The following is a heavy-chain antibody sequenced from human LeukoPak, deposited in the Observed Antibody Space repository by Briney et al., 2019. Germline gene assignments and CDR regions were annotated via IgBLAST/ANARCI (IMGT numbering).Heavy chain of an antibody. CDR2: IKQDGSEK. J-gene: IGHJ4*02. CDR1: GFTFSSYW. V-gene: IGHV3-7*05. CDR3: AGDTSGWHPLDY. Sequence: GGSLRLSCTASGFTFSSYWMSWVRQAPGEGLEWVANIKQDGSEKYYVDSVKGRFTIYRDNAKNSLYLQMNSLRAEDTAVYYCAGDTSGWHPLDYWGQGTLVTVSS. D-gene: IGHD6-19*01.